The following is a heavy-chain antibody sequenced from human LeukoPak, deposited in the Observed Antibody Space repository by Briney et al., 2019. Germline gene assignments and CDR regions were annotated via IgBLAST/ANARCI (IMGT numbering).Heavy chain of an antibody. V-gene: IGHV4-59*01. J-gene: IGHJ5*02. Sequence: SETLSLTCTVSGGSISSYYWSWIRQPPGKGLEWVGYIYYSGSTNYNPSLKSRVTISVDTSRNQFSLKLSSVTAADTAVYYCARDRHWFDPWGQGTLVTVSS. CDR1: GGSISSYY. CDR3: ARDRHWFDP. CDR2: IYYSGST.